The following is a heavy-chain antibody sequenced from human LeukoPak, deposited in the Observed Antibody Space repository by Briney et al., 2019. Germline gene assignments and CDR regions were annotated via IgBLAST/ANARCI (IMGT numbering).Heavy chain of an antibody. J-gene: IGHJ4*02. Sequence: ASVKVSCKASGYTFTGYYMHWVRQAPGQRLEWMGWINAGNGDTKYSQKFQGRVTMTRDTSTSTVYMELSSLRSEDTAVYYCARGGSMVYWGQGTLVTVSS. V-gene: IGHV1/OR15-3*02. CDR3: ARGGSMVY. D-gene: IGHD2-2*01. CDR1: GYTFTGYY. CDR2: INAGNGDT.